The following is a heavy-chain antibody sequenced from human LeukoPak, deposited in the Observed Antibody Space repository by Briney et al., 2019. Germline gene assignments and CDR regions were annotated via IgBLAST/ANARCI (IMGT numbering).Heavy chain of an antibody. Sequence: GASVKVSCKASGYTFTSYYMHWVRQAPGQGLEWMGIINPSGGSTSYAQKFQGRVTMTRDTSTSTVYMELSSLRSEDTAVYYCARDETQPAYCDGDCYSGSFDYWGQGTLVTVSS. D-gene: IGHD2-21*02. CDR2: INPSGGST. CDR1: GYTFTSYY. CDR3: ARDETQPAYCDGDCYSGSFDY. V-gene: IGHV1-46*01. J-gene: IGHJ4*02.